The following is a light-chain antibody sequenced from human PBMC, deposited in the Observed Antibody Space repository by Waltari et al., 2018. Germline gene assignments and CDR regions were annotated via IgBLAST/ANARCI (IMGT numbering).Light chain of an antibody. Sequence: QSAPTQPASVSGSPGQSITISCTGTSSDVGGYDFVSWHQQYPGKAPKVMIYGVNNRPYGVSNRFSGSKSGNTAYLIISGLQAYDEAEYYCSSYTTSGTLVFGTGTKVTVL. CDR3: SSYTTSGTLV. J-gene: IGLJ1*01. V-gene: IGLV2-14*01. CDR1: SSDVGGYDF. CDR2: GVN.